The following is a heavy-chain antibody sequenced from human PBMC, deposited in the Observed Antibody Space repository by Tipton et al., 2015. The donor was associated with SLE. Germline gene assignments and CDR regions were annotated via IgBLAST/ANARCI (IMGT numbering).Heavy chain of an antibody. CDR3: ARELGSYGNDY. Sequence: LRLSCTVSGGSISNYYRSWIRQPPGKGLEWIGYIYYSGGTNYNPSLKSRVTMSVDTSKNQFSLKLRSVTAADPAVYYCARELGSYGNDYWGQGTLVTVSS. D-gene: IGHD5-18*01. J-gene: IGHJ4*02. V-gene: IGHV4-59*01. CDR1: GGSISNYY. CDR2: IYYSGGT.